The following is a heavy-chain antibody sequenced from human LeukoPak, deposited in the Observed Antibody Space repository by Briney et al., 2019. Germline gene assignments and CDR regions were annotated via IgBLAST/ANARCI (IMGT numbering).Heavy chain of an antibody. J-gene: IGHJ1*01. CDR3: ARAPSEIGGYYPEYFRH. Sequence: GGSLRLSCAASGFTFSSYWMHWVRQAPGKGLVWVSRIKSDGKTNFADSVKGRFTISRDNAKNTVSLQMNSLRAEDTGVYYCARAPSEIGGYYPEYFRHWGQGTLVTVSS. CDR1: GFTFSSYW. V-gene: IGHV3-74*01. D-gene: IGHD3-22*01. CDR2: IKSDGKT.